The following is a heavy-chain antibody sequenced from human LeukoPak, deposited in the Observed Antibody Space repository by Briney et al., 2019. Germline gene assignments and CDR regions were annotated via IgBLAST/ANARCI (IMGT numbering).Heavy chain of an antibody. CDR3: AREILPGGYSSSWHSYYYYYGMDV. V-gene: IGHV6-1*01. J-gene: IGHJ6*02. D-gene: IGHD6-13*01. CDR1: GDSVSSSSAA. CDR2: TYYRSKWYN. Sequence: SQTLSLTCAISGDSVSSSSAAWNWIRQSPSRGLEWLGRTYYRSKWYNDYAVSVKSRITINPDTSKNQFSLQLNSVTPEDTAVYYCAREILPGGYSSSWHSYYYYYGMDVWGQGTTVTVSS.